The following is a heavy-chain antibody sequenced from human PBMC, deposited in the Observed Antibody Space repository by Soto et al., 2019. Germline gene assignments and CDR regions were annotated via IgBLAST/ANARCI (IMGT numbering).Heavy chain of an antibody. D-gene: IGHD6-13*01. Sequence: GGSLRLSCAASGFTFDDYAMHWVRQVPGKGLEWVSGINWNSGSIGYGDSVKGRFAISGDNAKNSLHLQMNSLSAEDTAFYYCVKDESINWYSGHFRHWGQGTLVTVSS. CDR2: INWNSGSI. V-gene: IGHV3-9*01. J-gene: IGHJ1*01. CDR1: GFTFDDYA. CDR3: VKDESINWYSGHFRH.